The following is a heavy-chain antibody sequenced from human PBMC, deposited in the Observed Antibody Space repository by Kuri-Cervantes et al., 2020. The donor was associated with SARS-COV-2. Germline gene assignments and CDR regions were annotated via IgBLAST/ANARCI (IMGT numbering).Heavy chain of an antibody. D-gene: IGHD3-3*01. CDR2: IYTSGST. CDR3: ARVKGDDFWSGRQSDAFDI. Sequence: SETLSLTCTVSGGSISSYHWSWIRQPAGKGLEWIGRIYTSGSTNYNPSLKSRVTMSVDTSKNQFSLKLSSVTAADTAVYYCARVKGDDFWSGRQSDAFDIWGQGTMVTVSS. CDR1: GGSISSYH. V-gene: IGHV4-4*07. J-gene: IGHJ3*02.